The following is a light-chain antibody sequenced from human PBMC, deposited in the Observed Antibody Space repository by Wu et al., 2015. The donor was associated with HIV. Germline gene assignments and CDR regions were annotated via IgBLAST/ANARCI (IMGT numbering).Light chain of an antibody. Sequence: EIVLTQSPATLSLSPGERATLSCRASQSVSSYLAWYQQKPGQAPRLLIYDASNRATGIPARFSGSGSGTDFTLTINSLEPEDFAVYYCLQRNSWPLTFGGGPRWKSN. V-gene: IGKV3-11*01. CDR1: QSVSSY. CDR3: LQRNSWPLT. CDR2: DAS. J-gene: IGKJ4*01.